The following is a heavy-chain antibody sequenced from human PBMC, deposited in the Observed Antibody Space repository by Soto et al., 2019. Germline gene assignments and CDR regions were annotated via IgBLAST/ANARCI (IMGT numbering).Heavy chain of an antibody. V-gene: IGHV1-3*01. CDR1: GYTFSTYA. CDR3: ARDENYSYGMDV. CDR2: INGGNGHT. Sequence: KVSCKASGYTFSTYALHWVRQAPGQGLEWMGWINGGNGHTRYSQKFKDRVTISRDKSTSTAYMELSSLRSEDTAVYYCARDENYSYGMDVWGQGTTVTVSS. J-gene: IGHJ6*02.